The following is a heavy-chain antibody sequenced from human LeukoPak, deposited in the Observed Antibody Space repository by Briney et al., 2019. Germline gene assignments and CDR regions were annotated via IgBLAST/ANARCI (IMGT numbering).Heavy chain of an antibody. CDR2: INHSGST. CDR3: ARYYYGSWSYSQRGYFDY. CDR1: GGSFSGYY. Sequence: PSETLSLTCAVYGGSFSGYYWSWIRQPPGKGLEWIGEINHSGSTNYNPSLKSRVTISVDTSKNQFSLKLSSVTAADTAVYYCARYYYGSWSYSQRGYFDYWGQGTLVTVSS. J-gene: IGHJ4*02. V-gene: IGHV4-34*01. D-gene: IGHD3-10*01.